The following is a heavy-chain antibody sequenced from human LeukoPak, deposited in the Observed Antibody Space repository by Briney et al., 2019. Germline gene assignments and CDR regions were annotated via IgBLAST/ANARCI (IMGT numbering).Heavy chain of an antibody. D-gene: IGHD5/OR15-5a*01. J-gene: IGHJ3*02. Sequence: GGSLRLSCAASGFTFSSYDMHWVRHAPGRGLEWVSAIGIAGDTYYPDSVKGRFTISRENAKNSMYLQMNSLKDEDTAVYIRGGIQVSVIDAFDIWGQGTMVTVSS. CDR1: GFTFSSYD. CDR3: GGIQVSVIDAFDI. V-gene: IGHV3-13*01. CDR2: IGIAGDT.